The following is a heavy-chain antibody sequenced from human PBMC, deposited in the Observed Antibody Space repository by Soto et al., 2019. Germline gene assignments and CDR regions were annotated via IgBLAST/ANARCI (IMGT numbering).Heavy chain of an antibody. D-gene: IGHD5-12*01. CDR3: ARDLVEMATITSDYYYYYGMDV. J-gene: IGHJ6*02. Sequence: QVQLVQSGAEVKKPGSSVKVSCKASGGTFSSYAISWVRQAPGQGLDWRGGIIPIFGTANYEQKFQGRVTITADESTSTAYMELSSLRSEDTAVYYCARDLVEMATITSDYYYYYGMDVWGQGTTVTVSS. CDR2: IIPIFGTA. CDR1: GGTFSSYA. V-gene: IGHV1-69*01.